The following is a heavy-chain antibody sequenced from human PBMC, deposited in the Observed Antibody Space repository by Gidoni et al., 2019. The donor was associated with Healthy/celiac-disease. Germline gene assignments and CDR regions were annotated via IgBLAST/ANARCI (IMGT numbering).Heavy chain of an antibody. Sequence: QVQLQESGPGLVKPSETLSLTWIRQPPGKGLEWIGYIFYSGSTNYNPSLKRRVTISVDPSKNQFSLKLSSVTAADTAVYYCARIKAQDDWYFDLWGRGTLVIVSS. CDR3: ARIKAQDDWYFDL. CDR2: IFYSGST. V-gene: IGHV4-59*01. J-gene: IGHJ2*01.